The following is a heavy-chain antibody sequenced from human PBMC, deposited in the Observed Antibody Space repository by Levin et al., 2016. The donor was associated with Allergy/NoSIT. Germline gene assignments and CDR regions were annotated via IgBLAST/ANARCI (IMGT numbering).Heavy chain of an antibody. CDR1: GGSISTSSFY. D-gene: IGHD3-10*01. CDR2: IYSTGTA. CDR3: AKEGSSHYKGVDGLDI. V-gene: IGHV4-39*07. Sequence: SETLSLTCSVSGGSISTSSFYWGWIRQPPGKDLEWIGSIYSTGTAFYNPSLNSRVSMSVDTSKNQFSLQLRSVTAADTAVYYYAKEGSSHYKGVDGLDIWGQGTMVTVSA. J-gene: IGHJ3*02.